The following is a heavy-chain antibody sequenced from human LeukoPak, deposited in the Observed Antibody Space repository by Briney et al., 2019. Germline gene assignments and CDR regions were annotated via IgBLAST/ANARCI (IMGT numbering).Heavy chain of an antibody. D-gene: IGHD6-19*01. CDR3: ARGTSGWRFDS. V-gene: IGHV5-51*01. Sequence: GESLKISCMGSGYSFTSYWIAWVRQMPGKGLEWMGTIYPGDSDTIYSPSFQGQVTISADKSINTAYLQWSSLKASDTAMYYCARGTSGWRFDSWGQGTLVSVSS. J-gene: IGHJ4*02. CDR1: GYSFTSYW. CDR2: IYPGDSDT.